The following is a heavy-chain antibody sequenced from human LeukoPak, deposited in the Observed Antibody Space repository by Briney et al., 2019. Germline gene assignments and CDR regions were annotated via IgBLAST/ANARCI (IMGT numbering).Heavy chain of an antibody. Sequence: GGSLTLSCAASGFTFSSYEMNWVRHAQGKGMGWVSYISSSGSTIYYANSVMGRFTISRDNANNPLYLQMNSLRAADTAVYYCAELGITMIGGVWGKGTTVTISS. J-gene: IGHJ6*04. V-gene: IGHV3-48*03. CDR2: ISSSGSTI. D-gene: IGHD3-10*02. CDR1: GFTFSSYE. CDR3: AELGITMIGGV.